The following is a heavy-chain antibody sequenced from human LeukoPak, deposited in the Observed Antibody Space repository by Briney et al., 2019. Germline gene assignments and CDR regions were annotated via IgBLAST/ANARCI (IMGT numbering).Heavy chain of an antibody. CDR3: ARAQYSSSSRYYYYGMDV. V-gene: IGHV4-4*02. Sequence: SETLSLTCTVSNGPVRSSNWWTWVRQSPGKGLEWIGEIYHSGSTNYNPSLKSRVTISVDTSKNQFSLKLSSVTAADTAVYYCARAQYSSSSRYYYYGMDVWGQGTTVTVSS. CDR1: NGPVRSSNW. CDR2: IYHSGST. D-gene: IGHD6-6*01. J-gene: IGHJ6*02.